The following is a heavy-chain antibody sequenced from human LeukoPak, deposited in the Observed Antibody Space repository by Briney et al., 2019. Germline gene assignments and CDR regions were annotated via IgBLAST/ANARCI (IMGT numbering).Heavy chain of an antibody. J-gene: IGHJ5*02. CDR3: ARRDFATRLYNWFDP. D-gene: IGHD5-12*01. CDR1: GGSISSGSYY. CDR2: IYTSGST. Sequence: SETLSLTCTVSGGSISSGSYYWSWIRQPAGKGLEWIGRIYTSGSTNYNPSLKSRVTISVDTSKNQFSLKLSSVTAADTAVYYCARRDFATRLYNWFDPWGQGTLVTVSS. V-gene: IGHV4-61*02.